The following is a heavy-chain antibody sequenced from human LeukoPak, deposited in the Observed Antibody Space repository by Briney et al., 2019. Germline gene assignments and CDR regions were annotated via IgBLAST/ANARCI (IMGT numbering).Heavy chain of an antibody. CDR3: ARGYGGNIDS. Sequence: SETLSLTCTVSGDSISSGNYWGWIRQPPGKGLKWIGNIYHSGTTYYNPSLKSRVTISVDTSNNQFSLKLSSVTAADTAMYYCARGYGGNIDSWGQGTLVTVSS. D-gene: IGHD4-23*01. CDR1: GDSISSGNY. CDR2: IYHSGTT. J-gene: IGHJ4*02. V-gene: IGHV4-38-2*02.